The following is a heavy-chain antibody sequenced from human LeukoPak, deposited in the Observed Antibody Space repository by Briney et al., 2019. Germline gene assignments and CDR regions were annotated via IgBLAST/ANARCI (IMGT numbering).Heavy chain of an antibody. V-gene: IGHV1-18*01. CDR1: GYTFTSYG. D-gene: IGHD3-16*02. CDR3: ARAYDYVWGSYRYCSFEY. Sequence: ASVKVSCKASGYTFTSYGISWVRLAPGQGREWMGWISAYNGNTNYAQKLQGRVTMTTDTSTSTAYMELRSLRSDDTAVYYCARAYDYVWGSYRYCSFEYWGQGTLVTVSS. J-gene: IGHJ4*02. CDR2: ISAYNGNT.